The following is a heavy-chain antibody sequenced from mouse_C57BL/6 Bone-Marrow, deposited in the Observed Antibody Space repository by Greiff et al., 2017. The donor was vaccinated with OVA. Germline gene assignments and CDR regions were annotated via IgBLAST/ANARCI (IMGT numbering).Heavy chain of an antibody. J-gene: IGHJ4*01. CDR2: IDPETGGT. Sequence: QVQPQQSGAELVRPGASVTLSCKASGYTFTDYEMHWVKQTPVHGLEWIGAIDPETGGTAYNQKFKCKAILTADKSSSTAYMELRSLTSEVSAVYYCTRSKDYWGQGTSVTVSS. V-gene: IGHV1-15*01. CDR1: GYTFTDYE. CDR3: TRSKDY.